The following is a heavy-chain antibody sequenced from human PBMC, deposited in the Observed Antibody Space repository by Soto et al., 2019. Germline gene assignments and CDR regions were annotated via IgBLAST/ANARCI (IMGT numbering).Heavy chain of an antibody. D-gene: IGHD4-17*01. V-gene: IGHV4-31*03. Sequence: TLSLTCNVSGGSNSRGDNAWSWIRQHPGKGLEWIGFLYYRGSTYFNPSLKSRVTLSVDTSKNQLSLKLSSVSAADTAVYYCATGFDYGDDDAFDIWGHGTMVTVSS. CDR1: GGSNSRGDNA. J-gene: IGHJ3*02. CDR3: ATGFDYGDDDAFDI. CDR2: LYYRGST.